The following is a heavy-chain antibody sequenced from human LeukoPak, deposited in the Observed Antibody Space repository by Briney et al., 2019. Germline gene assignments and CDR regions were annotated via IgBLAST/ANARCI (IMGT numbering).Heavy chain of an antibody. D-gene: IGHD3-16*02. CDR2: ISAYNGNT. V-gene: IGHV1-18*04. CDR3: ARGADDYVWGSYCYITTGFDY. Sequence: ASVKVSCKASGYTFTSYGISWVRQAPGQGLEWMGWISAYNGNTNYAQKLQGRVTMTTDTSTSTAYMELRSLRSDDTAVYYCARGADDYVWGSYCYITTGFDYWGQGTLVTVSS. J-gene: IGHJ4*02. CDR1: GYTFTSYG.